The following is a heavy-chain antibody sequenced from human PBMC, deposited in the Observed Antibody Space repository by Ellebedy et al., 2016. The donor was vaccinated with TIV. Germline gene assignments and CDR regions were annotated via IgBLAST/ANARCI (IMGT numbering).Heavy chain of an antibody. J-gene: IGHJ3*02. D-gene: IGHD5-12*01. CDR2: IRSKAYGGTT. V-gene: IGHV3-49*03. CDR3: TSPKYIVATMDLDAFDI. Sequence: GGSLRLXXTASGFTFGDYAMSWFRQAPGKGLEWVGFIRSKAYGGTTEYAASVKGRFTISRDDSKSIAYLQMNSLKTEDTAVYYCTSPKYIVATMDLDAFDIWGQGTMVTVSS. CDR1: GFTFGDYA.